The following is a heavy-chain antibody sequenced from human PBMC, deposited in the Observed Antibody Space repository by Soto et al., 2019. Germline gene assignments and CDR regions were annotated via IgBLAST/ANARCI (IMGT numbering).Heavy chain of an antibody. CDR1: GFPFDLYL. CDR2: ITHNSGYA. D-gene: IGHD3-3*01. CDR3: TQDQSRNLNHGDYYYYGIDI. V-gene: IGHV3-23*01. Sequence: EVQLLESGGGWMQPGGSLTLSCSASGFPFDLYLMHWVRQVPGTELEWVSLITHNSGYAYYTDSVQGRFTISRDNSTNTLYLQMNSRRADDSAVYYCTQDQSRNLNHGDYYYYGIDICCPGTPVTVS. J-gene: IGHJ6*02.